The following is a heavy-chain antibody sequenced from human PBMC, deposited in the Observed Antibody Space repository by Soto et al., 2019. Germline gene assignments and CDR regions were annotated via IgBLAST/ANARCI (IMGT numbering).Heavy chain of an antibody. D-gene: IGHD1-26*01. CDR1: GFTFGDYA. CDR2: IRSKAYGGTT. CDR3: TRDSPPSGGSYHFHYYYYGMDV. Sequence: PGGSLRLSCTASGFTFGDYAMSWVRQAPGKGLEWVGFIRSKAYGGTTEYAASVKGRFTISRDDSKSIAYLQMNSLKTEDTAVYYCTRDSPPSGGSYHFHYYYYGMDVWGQGTTVTVSS. J-gene: IGHJ6*02. V-gene: IGHV3-49*04.